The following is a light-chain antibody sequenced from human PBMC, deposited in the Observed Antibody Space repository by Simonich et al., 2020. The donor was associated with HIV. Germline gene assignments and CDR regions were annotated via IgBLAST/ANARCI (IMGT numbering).Light chain of an antibody. CDR3: QQYGSSLWT. V-gene: IGKV3-20*01. CDR1: QSVSSSY. CDR2: GAS. J-gene: IGKJ1*01. Sequence: EIVLTQSPGTLSLSPGEGATLSCRASQSVSSSYLAWYQQKPGQAPRLLIYGASSRATCIPDRFSGSGSGTDFTLTISRLEPEDFAVYYCQQYGSSLWTFVQGTKVEIK.